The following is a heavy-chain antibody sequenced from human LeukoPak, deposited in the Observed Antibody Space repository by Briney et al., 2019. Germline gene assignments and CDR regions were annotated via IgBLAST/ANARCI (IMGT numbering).Heavy chain of an antibody. CDR3: ARGSMATTMVRGQNPRYYFHS. D-gene: IGHD3-10*01. Sequence: SETLSLTCTVSGGSVSSGGYYWTWIRQPPLKGLKWIGAIYQSGSTYYNPSLKGRVTISVDRSKNQFSLKMSSVSAADTAIYYCARGSMATTMVRGQNPRYYFHSWGQGTLVAVSS. J-gene: IGHJ4*02. V-gene: IGHV4-30-2*01. CDR2: IYQSGST. CDR1: GGSVSSGGYY.